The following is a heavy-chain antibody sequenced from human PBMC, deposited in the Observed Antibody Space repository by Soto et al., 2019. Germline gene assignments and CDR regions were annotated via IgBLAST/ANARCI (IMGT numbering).Heavy chain of an antibody. J-gene: IGHJ4*02. Sequence: QVHLMQSGAEVKKPGASVKVSCKASGYTFTSYGIAWVRQAPGQELEWMGWISAYNGNTDYAQRFQGSVTMTTDASTSTAYMDLRSLRNDDTAVYYCARVYSRFYSTSETDYWGQGTLVTVSS. V-gene: IGHV1-18*01. D-gene: IGHD2-15*01. CDR2: ISAYNGNT. CDR3: ARVYSRFYSTSETDY. CDR1: GYTFTSYG.